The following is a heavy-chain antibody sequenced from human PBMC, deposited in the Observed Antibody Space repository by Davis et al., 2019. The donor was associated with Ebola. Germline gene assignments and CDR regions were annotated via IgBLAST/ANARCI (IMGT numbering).Heavy chain of an antibody. D-gene: IGHD4-23*01. CDR2: ILYDGSEK. J-gene: IGHJ6*02. Sequence: GESLKISCAASGFTFSRFGMHWVRQAPGKGLEWVTSILYDGSEKFYADSVKGRFTISRDNSKNMLYLQMDSLRTEDTAIYYCAITPWAYYYYTMDVWGQGTTVTVSS. V-gene: IGHV3-30*03. CDR3: AITPWAYYYYTMDV. CDR1: GFTFSRFG.